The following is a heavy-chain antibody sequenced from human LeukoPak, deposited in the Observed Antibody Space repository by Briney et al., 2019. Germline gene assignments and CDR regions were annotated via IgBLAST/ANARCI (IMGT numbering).Heavy chain of an antibody. CDR1: GFIFSNYW. J-gene: IGHJ4*02. CDR2: IKSDGSGT. CDR3: ARGYGSGSYSLFDY. Sequence: GGSLRLSCAASGFIFSNYWTHWVRQAPGKGLVWVSRIKSDGSGTIYADSVKGRFTISRDNAKNTLYLQMNSLRAEDTAVYYCARGYGSGSYSLFDYWGQGSLVTVSS. D-gene: IGHD3-10*01. V-gene: IGHV3-74*01.